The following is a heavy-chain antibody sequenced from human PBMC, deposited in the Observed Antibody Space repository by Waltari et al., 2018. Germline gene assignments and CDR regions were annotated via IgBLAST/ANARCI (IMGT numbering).Heavy chain of an antibody. Sequence: QVQLVQSGAEVKKPGSSVQVSCKASGGTFSSYAISWVRQAPGQGLEWMGGIIPIFGTANYAQKFQGRVTITADESTSTAYMELSSLRSEDTAVYYCARDLPMGYDSRGAFDIWGQGTMVTVSS. CDR3: ARDLPMGYDSRGAFDI. CDR2: IIPIFGTA. V-gene: IGHV1-69*12. J-gene: IGHJ3*02. CDR1: GGTFSSYA. D-gene: IGHD3-22*01.